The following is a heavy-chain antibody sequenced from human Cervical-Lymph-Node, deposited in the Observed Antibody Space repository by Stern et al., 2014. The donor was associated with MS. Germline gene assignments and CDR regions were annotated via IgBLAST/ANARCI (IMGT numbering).Heavy chain of an antibody. CDR1: GFTFSSYA. J-gene: IGHJ4*02. Sequence: VQLVESGGGVVQPGRSLRLSCAASGFTFSSYAMHWVRPAPGKGLEWVAVISYDGSNKYYADSVKGRFTISRDNSKNTLYLQMNSLRAEDTAVYYCARAYCGGDCPYTPPDYWGQGTLVTVSS. V-gene: IGHV3-30-3*01. CDR3: ARAYCGGDCPYTPPDY. CDR2: ISYDGSNK. D-gene: IGHD2-21*02.